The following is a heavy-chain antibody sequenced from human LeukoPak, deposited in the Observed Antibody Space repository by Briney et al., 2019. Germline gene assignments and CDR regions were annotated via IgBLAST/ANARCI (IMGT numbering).Heavy chain of an antibody. V-gene: IGHV1-18*01. CDR2: ISTYNGNT. CDR3: ARDQHPTVTAIMGY. J-gene: IGHJ4*02. Sequence: ASVKVSCKASGYPFTSYGISWVRQAPGQGLEWLGWISTYNGNTDYAQKLQGRVTMTTDTSTTTAYMELRSLTSDDTAVYYCARDQHPTVTAIMGYWGQGTLVTVSP. CDR1: GYPFTSYG. D-gene: IGHD4-17*01.